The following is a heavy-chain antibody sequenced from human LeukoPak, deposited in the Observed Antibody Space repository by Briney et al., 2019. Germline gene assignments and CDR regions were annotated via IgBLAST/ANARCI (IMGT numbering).Heavy chain of an antibody. CDR2: ISYDGGNK. CDR3: ARLVRGYYFDY. Sequence: GGSLRLSCAASGFTFNNYGMNWVRQAPGKGLEWVAVISYDGGNKYYADSVMGRFTISRDNSKNTLYLQMNSLRAEDTAVYYCARLVRGYYFDYWGQGTLVTVSS. J-gene: IGHJ4*02. D-gene: IGHD3-10*01. V-gene: IGHV3-30*03. CDR1: GFTFNNYG.